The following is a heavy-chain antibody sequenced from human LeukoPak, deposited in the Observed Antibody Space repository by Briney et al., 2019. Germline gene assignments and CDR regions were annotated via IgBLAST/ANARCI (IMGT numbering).Heavy chain of an antibody. Sequence: GGSLRLSCAASGFTFSSYAMSWVRQAPHKGLEWVSGISGSGSTTSYADSVKGRFTISRDNSKNTLDLQMNSLRGEDTAVYFCATSGLSRFGFWGQGTLVTVSS. D-gene: IGHD2/OR15-2a*01. CDR3: ATSGLSRFGF. V-gene: IGHV3-23*01. CDR2: ISGSGSTT. J-gene: IGHJ4*02. CDR1: GFTFSSYA.